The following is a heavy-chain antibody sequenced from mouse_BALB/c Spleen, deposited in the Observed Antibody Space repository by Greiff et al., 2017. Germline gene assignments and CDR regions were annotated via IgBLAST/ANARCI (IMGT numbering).Heavy chain of an antibody. CDR1: GFSLTSYG. CDR2: IWAGGST. J-gene: IGHJ2*01. V-gene: IGHV2-9*02. CDR3: ARDRDGSSPYFDY. D-gene: IGHD1-1*01. Sequence: VQLQQSGPGLVAPSQSLSITCTVSGFSLTSYGVHWVRQPPGKGLEWLGVIWAGGSTNYNSALMSRLSISKDNSKSQVFLKMNSLQTDDTAMYYCARDRDGSSPYFDYWGQGTTLTVSS.